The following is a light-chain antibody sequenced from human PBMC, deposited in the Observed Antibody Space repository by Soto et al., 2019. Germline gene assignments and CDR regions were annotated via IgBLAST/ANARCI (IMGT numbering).Light chain of an antibody. J-gene: IGKJ1*01. CDR2: GAS. CDR1: QSVSSN. Sequence: IVMTQSPATLSVSPGERATISCRASQSVSSNLAWYQQKPGQAPRLLIYGASTRATGIPARFSGSGSGTEFTLTISSLQSEDFAVYYCQQYNNWPWTFGQGTKVDI. CDR3: QQYNNWPWT. V-gene: IGKV3-15*01.